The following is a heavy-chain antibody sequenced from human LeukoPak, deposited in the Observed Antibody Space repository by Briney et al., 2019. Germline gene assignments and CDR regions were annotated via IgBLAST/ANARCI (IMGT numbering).Heavy chain of an antibody. J-gene: IGHJ4*02. V-gene: IGHV3-11*04. CDR3: AIQITMIVVVPYFDY. Sequence: SLRLSCAASGLTFSDYYMTWIRQAPGKELAWVSLINLSGTTHYLQHSVRGRFTVIRDNAKNSLFLHMNSLRAEDTAVYYCAIQITMIVVVPYFDYWGQGTLVTASS. CDR2: INLSGTTH. D-gene: IGHD3-22*01. CDR1: GLTFSDYY.